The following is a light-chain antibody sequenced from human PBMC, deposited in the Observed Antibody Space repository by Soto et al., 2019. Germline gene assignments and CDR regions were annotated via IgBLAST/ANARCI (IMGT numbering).Light chain of an antibody. CDR3: QAYHSSNPKWG. J-gene: IGLJ3*02. V-gene: IGLV6-57*03. CDR2: EDN. CDR1: SGSIASNY. Sequence: NFMLTQPHSGSESPGKTVTISCTRSSGSIASNYVQWYQQRPGSAPTTVIYEDNQRPSGVPDRFSGSIDSSSNSASLTTSGLKTEYEDDYCGQAYHSSNPKWGFGGGTHLTVL.